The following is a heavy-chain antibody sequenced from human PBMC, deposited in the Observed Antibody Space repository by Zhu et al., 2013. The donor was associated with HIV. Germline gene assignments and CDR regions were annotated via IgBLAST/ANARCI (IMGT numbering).Heavy chain of an antibody. V-gene: IGHV1-18*01. CDR1: GYTFTSYG. D-gene: IGHD3-3*01. J-gene: IGHJ3*02. CDR3: ARDSRELGLHTIFGVVMPYDAFDI. Sequence: QVQLVQSGAEVKKPGASVKVSCKASGYTFTSYGISWVRQAPGQGLEWMGWISAYNGNTNYAQKLQGRVTMTTDTSTSTAYMELRSLRSDDTAVYYCARDSRELGLHTIFGVVMPYDAFDIWGQGTMVTVSS. CDR2: ISAYNGNT.